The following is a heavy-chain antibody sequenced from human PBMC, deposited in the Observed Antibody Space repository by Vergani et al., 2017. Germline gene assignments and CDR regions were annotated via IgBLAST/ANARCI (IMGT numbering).Heavy chain of an antibody. CDR3: TRHVPCGDGACLHFDH. CDR2: INPIDSKI. D-gene: IGHD2-21*01. J-gene: IGHJ4*02. Sequence: EVMLVPSGAEVKKPGESLKISCKYSESSFISNEIAWVRQMSGKGLQWMGNINPIDSKIAYSPSFQGQAIMSLDKSITTAYLQWRSLTASDTAIYYCTRHVPCGDGACLHFDHWGQGTQVTVSS. V-gene: IGHV5-51*01. CDR1: ESSFISNE.